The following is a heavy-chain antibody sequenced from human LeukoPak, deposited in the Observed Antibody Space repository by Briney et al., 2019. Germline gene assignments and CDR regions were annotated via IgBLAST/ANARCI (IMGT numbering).Heavy chain of an antibody. J-gene: IGHJ3*02. CDR2: IYPGDSDT. V-gene: IGHV5-51*01. CDR3: ARQVDYGDYVGAFDI. D-gene: IGHD4-17*01. CDR1: GYSFTSYW. Sequence: LGESLKISCKGSGYSFTSYWIGWVRQMPGKGLEWMGIIYPGDSDTRYSPSFQGQVTISADKSISTAYLQWSSLKASGTAMYYCARQVDYGDYVGAFDIWGQGTMVTVSS.